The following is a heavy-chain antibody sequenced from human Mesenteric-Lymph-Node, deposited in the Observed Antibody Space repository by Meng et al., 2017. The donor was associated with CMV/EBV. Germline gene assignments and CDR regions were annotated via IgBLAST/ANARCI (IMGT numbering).Heavy chain of an antibody. J-gene: IGHJ6*02. CDR1: GSSFSNAW. CDR3: ARERGRQQLVRDYYYYYGMDV. CDR2: IKNKANAETI. V-gene: IGHV3-15*01. D-gene: IGHD6-13*01. Sequence: GESLKISCAASGSSFSNAWMTWVRQAPGKGLEWVGRIKNKANAETIDYAAPVKGRFTISRDDSRNTLYLQMNSLRAEDTAVYYCARERGRQQLVRDYYYYYGMDVWGQGTTVTVSS.